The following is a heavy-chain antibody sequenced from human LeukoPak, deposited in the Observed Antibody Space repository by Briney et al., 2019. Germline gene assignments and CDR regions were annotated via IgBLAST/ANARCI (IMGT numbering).Heavy chain of an antibody. CDR1: GFTFSSYE. D-gene: IGHD6-13*01. CDR3: AKDLMSRRRESWNRRAAAGPQPPDY. Sequence: PGGSLRLSCAASGFTFSSYEMNWVRQAPGKGLEWVSYISSSGSTIYYADSVKGRLTISRDNSKNTLYLQMNSLRADDTAVYYCAKDLMSRRRESWNRRAAAGPQPPDYWGQGTLVTVSS. J-gene: IGHJ4*02. CDR2: ISSSGSTI. V-gene: IGHV3-48*03.